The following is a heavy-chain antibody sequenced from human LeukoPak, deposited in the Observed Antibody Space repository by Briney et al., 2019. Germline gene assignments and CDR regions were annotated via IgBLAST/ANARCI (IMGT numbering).Heavy chain of an antibody. CDR1: AYSISSGYY. CDR2: IYHSGYT. Sequence: SETLSLTCAVSAYSISSGYYWGWIRQPPGKGLEWIGSIYHSGYTYYNPSLKSRVTISVDTSKNQFSLELSSVTAADTAVYYCARDSPNYYDRSWFDPWGQGTLVTVSS. V-gene: IGHV4-38-2*02. D-gene: IGHD3-22*01. J-gene: IGHJ5*02. CDR3: ARDSPNYYDRSWFDP.